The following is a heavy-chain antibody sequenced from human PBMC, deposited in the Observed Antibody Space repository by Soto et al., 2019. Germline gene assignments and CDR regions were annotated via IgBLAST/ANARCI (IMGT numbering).Heavy chain of an antibody. CDR2: IIPIFGTA. D-gene: IGHD3-22*01. CDR3: ARGAHYYDSSGYYGDAFDI. V-gene: IGHV1-69*01. CDR1: GGTFSSYA. Sequence: QVQLVQSGAEVQKPGSSVKVSCKASGGTFSSYAISWVRQAPGQGLEWMGGIIPIFGTANYAQKFQGRVTITADESTSTAYMELSSLRSEDTAVYYCARGAHYYDSSGYYGDAFDIWGQGTMVTVSS. J-gene: IGHJ3*02.